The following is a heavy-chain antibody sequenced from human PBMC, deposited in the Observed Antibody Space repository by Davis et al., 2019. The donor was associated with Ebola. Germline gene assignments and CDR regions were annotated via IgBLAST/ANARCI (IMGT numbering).Heavy chain of an antibody. D-gene: IGHD4-17*01. Sequence: AASVKVSCKASGYTFTSYDINWVRQATGQGLEWMGWMNPNSGNTGYAQKFQGRVTMTRNTSISTAYMELSSLRSEDTAVYYCARGRTVTTHNWFDPRGQGTLVTVSS. CDR1: GYTFTSYD. V-gene: IGHV1-8*01. J-gene: IGHJ5*02. CDR2: MNPNSGNT. CDR3: ARGRTVTTHNWFDP.